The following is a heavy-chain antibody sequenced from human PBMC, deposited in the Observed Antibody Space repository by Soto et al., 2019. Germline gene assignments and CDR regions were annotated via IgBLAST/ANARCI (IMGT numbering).Heavy chain of an antibody. D-gene: IGHD2-8*01. CDR2: IYSGGNT. J-gene: IGHJ6*02. CDR3: AKGGYAGSRSPIYALDV. Sequence: GGSLRLSCAASGFSVSNHYMSWVRQAPGKGLEWVSLIYSGGNTFYADSVKGRFTISRDNSKNTLFLQMNSLRADDTALYYCAKGGYAGSRSPIYALDVWGQGTTVPVSS. V-gene: IGHV3-53*01. CDR1: GFSVSNHY.